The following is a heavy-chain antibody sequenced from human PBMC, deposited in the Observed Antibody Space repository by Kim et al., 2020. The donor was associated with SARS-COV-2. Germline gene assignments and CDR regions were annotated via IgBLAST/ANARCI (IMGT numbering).Heavy chain of an antibody. V-gene: IGHV3-23*01. J-gene: IGHJ3*01. CDR2: MSGGGDIT. CDR3: AKSDFAGTWGSDVGFDV. CDR1: GFTFSSYA. D-gene: IGHD6-13*01. Sequence: GGSLRLSCAASGFTFSSYAMSWVRQAPGEGLEWVSAMSGGGDITHYADSVRGRFTVSRDNSKNTLDLQMNALRAGDTAIYYCAKSDFAGTWGSDVGFDVWGQGALVTVSS.